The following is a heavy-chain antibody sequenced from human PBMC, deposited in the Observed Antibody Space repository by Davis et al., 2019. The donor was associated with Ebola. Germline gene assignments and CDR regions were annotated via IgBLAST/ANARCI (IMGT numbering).Heavy chain of an antibody. CDR2: INTNTGNP. Sequence: ASVKVSCKASGYTFTGYYMHWVRQAPGQGLEWMGWINTNTGNPTYAQGFTGRFVFSLDTSVSTAYLQISSLKAEDTALYYCASGDGRGSSYDMDVWGQGTTVTVSS. CDR1: GYTFTGYY. V-gene: IGHV7-4-1*02. D-gene: IGHD5-12*01. J-gene: IGHJ6*02. CDR3: ASGDGRGSSYDMDV.